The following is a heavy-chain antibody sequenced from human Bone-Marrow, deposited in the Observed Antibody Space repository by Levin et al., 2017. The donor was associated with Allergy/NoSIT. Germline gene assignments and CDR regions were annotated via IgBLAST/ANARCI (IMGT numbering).Heavy chain of an antibody. Sequence: SETLSLTCAVSGYSISSGYYWGWIRQPPGKGLEWIGSIYHSGSTYYNPSLKSRVTISVDTSKNQFSLKLSSVTAADTAVYYCARVRMIAAAGRGWFDPWGQGTLVTVSS. CDR3: ARVRMIAAAGRGWFDP. V-gene: IGHV4-38-2*01. CDR1: GYSISSGYY. D-gene: IGHD6-13*01. CDR2: IYHSGST. J-gene: IGHJ5*02.